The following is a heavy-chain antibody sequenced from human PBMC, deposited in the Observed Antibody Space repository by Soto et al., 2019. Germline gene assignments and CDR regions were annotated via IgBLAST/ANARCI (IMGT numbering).Heavy chain of an antibody. Sequence: GGSLRLSCTTSGFTFADHGMSWVRQAPGKGLDWLGFIRSGRYGATTEYAASVKGRFTVSRDDNKNIAYLQLNNLHTEDTGVYYCTRAPPRCSGGSCYSADFWGRGTQVTVSS. V-gene: IGHV3-49*04. CDR3: TRAPPRCSGGSCYSADF. D-gene: IGHD2-15*01. CDR1: GFTFADHG. J-gene: IGHJ4*02. CDR2: IRSGRYGATT.